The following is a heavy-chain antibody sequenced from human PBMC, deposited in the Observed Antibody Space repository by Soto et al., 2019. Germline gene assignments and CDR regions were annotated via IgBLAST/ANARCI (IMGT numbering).Heavy chain of an antibody. V-gene: IGHV3-30-3*01. J-gene: IGHJ4*02. CDR2: ISYDGSNK. Sequence: GGSLRLSCAASGFTFSSYAMHWVRQAPGKGLEWVAVISYDGSNKYYADSVKGRFTISRDNSKNTLYLQMNSLRAEDTAVYYCASAYSSGPNYWGQGTLVTVSS. CDR1: GFTFSSYA. CDR3: ASAYSSGPNY. D-gene: IGHD6-19*01.